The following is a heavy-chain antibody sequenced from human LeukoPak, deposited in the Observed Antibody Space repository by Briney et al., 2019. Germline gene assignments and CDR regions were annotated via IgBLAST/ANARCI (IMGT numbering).Heavy chain of an antibody. CDR3: AGGHGSSWSFDH. Sequence: PSETLSLTCSVSGASIKSYYWNWVRQSPGRGLEWIGYMHHSGSSHYNPFLKSRVSISLDTSKNQFYLRVSSVTAADTAVYYCAGGHGSSWSFDHWGQGTLATVSS. CDR2: MHHSGSS. J-gene: IGHJ4*02. D-gene: IGHD2-15*01. CDR1: GASIKSYY. V-gene: IGHV4-59*01.